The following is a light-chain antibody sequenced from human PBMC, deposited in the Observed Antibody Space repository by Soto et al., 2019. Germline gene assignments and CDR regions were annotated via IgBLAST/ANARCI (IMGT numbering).Light chain of an antibody. CDR2: DAS. CDR1: QSVSSAY. CDR3: QQYGTSPQT. V-gene: IGKV3-20*01. J-gene: IGKJ1*01. Sequence: EIVLTQSPGTLSLSPGDRATLSCRASQSVSSAYVAWYQQKPGQSPRLLIFDASTRAAGTPDRFSASGSGKDYILTINGLEPDDSAVYYCQQYGTSPQTFGQGTKVEF.